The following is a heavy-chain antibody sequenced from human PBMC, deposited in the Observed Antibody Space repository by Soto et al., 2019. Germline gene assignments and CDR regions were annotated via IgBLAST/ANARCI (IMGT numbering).Heavy chain of an antibody. Sequence: ASVKVSCKASGYTFTDYAIHWVRQAPGQGLEWMGWINVGNGNTGYSRKFQGRVTNARDMSASTAYIEVTSLTSEDTAIYYCAREGAHYTPLDHWGQGTLVTVSS. V-gene: IGHV1-3*01. D-gene: IGHD2-15*01. CDR3: AREGAHYTPLDH. CDR2: INVGNGNT. J-gene: IGHJ4*02. CDR1: GYTFTDYA.